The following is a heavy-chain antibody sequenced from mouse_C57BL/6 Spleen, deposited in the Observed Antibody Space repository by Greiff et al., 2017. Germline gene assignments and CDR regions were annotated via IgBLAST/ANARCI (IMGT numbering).Heavy chain of an antibody. V-gene: IGHV10-1*01. J-gene: IGHJ1*03. CDR1: GFSFNTYA. Sequence: EVKLVESGGGLVQPKGSLKLSCAASGFSFNTYAMNWVRQAPGKGLEWVARIRSKSNNYATYYADSVKDRFTISRDDSESMLYLQMNNLKTEDTAMYYCVRRTPYYYGSSYGYFDVWGTGTTVTVSS. CDR2: IRSKSNNYAT. CDR3: VRRTPYYYGSSYGYFDV. D-gene: IGHD1-1*01.